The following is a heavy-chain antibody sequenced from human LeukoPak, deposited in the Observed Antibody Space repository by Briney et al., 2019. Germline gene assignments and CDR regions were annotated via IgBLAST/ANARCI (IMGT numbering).Heavy chain of an antibody. V-gene: IGHV4-39*01. CDR2: IYYSGST. CDR3: SRRLHSSGWYYFDY. J-gene: IGHJ4*02. D-gene: IGHD6-19*01. CDR1: GGSISSSSYY. Sequence: SETLSLTCTVPGGSISSSSYYWGWIRQPPGKGLEWIGSIYYSGSTYYNPSLKSRVTISVDTSKNQFSLKLSSVTAADTVVYYCSRRLHSSGWYYFDYWGQGTLVTVSS.